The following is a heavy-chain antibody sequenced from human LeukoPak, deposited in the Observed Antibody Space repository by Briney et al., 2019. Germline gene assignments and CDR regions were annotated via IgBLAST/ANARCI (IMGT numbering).Heavy chain of an antibody. CDR1: GYTFTSYG. V-gene: IGHV1-18*01. J-gene: IGHJ6*02. D-gene: IGHD6-6*01. Sequence: ASVKVSCKASGYTFTSYGISWVRQAPGQGLEWMGWISAYNGNTNYAQKLQGRVTMTTDTSTSTAYMELRSLSSDDTAVYYCARDGSIAARPGEHYYGMDVWGQGTTVTVSS. CDR3: ARDGSIAARPGEHYYGMDV. CDR2: ISAYNGNT.